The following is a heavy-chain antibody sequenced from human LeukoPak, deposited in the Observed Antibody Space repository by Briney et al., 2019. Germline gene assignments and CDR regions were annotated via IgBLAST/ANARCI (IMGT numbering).Heavy chain of an antibody. CDR2: ISYDGSNK. Sequence: PGGSLRLSCAASGFTFSSYGMHWVRHAPGKGLEWVAVISYDGSNKYYVDSVNGRFTISRDNSKNTLYLHIHSLRAEDTAVYYCAKGGGGDYSYGSFDFDYWGHGTLVTVSS. J-gene: IGHJ4*01. CDR1: GFTFSSYG. CDR3: AKGGGGDYSYGSFDFDY. V-gene: IGHV3-30*18. D-gene: IGHD5-18*01.